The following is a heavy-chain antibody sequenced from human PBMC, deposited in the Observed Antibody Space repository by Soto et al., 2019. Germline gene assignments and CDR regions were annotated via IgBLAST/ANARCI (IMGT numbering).Heavy chain of an antibody. CDR2: IIPIFGTA. Sequence: SVKVSCKASGGTFSSYAISLVRQAPGQGLEWMGGIIPIFGTANYAQKFQGRVTITADESTSTAYMELSSLRSEDTAVYYCARDQPEDYYDSSGPNPFYYYYYYGMDVWGQGTTVTVSS. CDR3: ARDQPEDYYDSSGPNPFYYYYYYGMDV. CDR1: GGTFSSYA. D-gene: IGHD3-22*01. V-gene: IGHV1-69*13. J-gene: IGHJ6*02.